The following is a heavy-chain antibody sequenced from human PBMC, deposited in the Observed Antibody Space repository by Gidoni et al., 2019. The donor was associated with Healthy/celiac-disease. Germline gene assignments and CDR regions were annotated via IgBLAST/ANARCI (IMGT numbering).Heavy chain of an antibody. V-gene: IGHV1-69*04. J-gene: IGHJ6*02. Sequence: QVQLVQSGAEVKKPGSSVKVSCKASGGTFSSYAISWVRQAPGQGLEWMGRIIPILGIANYAQKFQGRVTITADKSTSTAYMELSSLRSEDTAVYYCASPVLGGSYRVYYYGMDVWGQGTTVTVSS. CDR1: GGTFSSYA. CDR3: ASPVLGGSYRVYYYGMDV. CDR2: IIPILGIA. D-gene: IGHD1-26*01.